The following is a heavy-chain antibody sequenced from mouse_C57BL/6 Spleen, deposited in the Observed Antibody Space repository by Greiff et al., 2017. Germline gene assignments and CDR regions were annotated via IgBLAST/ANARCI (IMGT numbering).Heavy chain of an antibody. V-gene: IGHV1-61*01. CDR2: IYPSDSET. CDR3: ARFDYDVDDY. J-gene: IGHJ2*01. D-gene: IGHD2-4*01. CDR1: GYTFTSYW. Sequence: VQLQQPGAELVRPGSSVKLSCKASGYTFTSYWMDWVKQRPGQGLEWIGNIYPSDSETHYNQKFKDKATLTVDKSSSTAYMQLSSLTSEDSAVYYCARFDYDVDDYWGQGTTLTVSS.